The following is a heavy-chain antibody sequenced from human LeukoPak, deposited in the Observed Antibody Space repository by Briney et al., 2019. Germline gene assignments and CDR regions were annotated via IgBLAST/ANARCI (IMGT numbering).Heavy chain of an antibody. CDR3: AKWELQRGGYFDY. V-gene: IGHV3-23*01. J-gene: IGHJ4*02. D-gene: IGHD1-26*01. Sequence: GGSLRLSCAASGFTFSIYAMSWVRQAPGKGLEWVSAISGSGGSTYYADSVKGRFTTSRDNSKNTLYLQMNSLRAEDTAVYYCAKWELQRGGYFDYWGQGTLVTVSS. CDR1: GFTFSIYA. CDR2: ISGSGGST.